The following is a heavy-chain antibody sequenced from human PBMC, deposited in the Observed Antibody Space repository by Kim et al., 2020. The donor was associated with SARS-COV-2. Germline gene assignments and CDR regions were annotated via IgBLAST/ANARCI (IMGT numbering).Heavy chain of an antibody. D-gene: IGHD2-21*01. CDR1: GYTFTGYY. V-gene: IGHV1-2*04. CDR2: INPNSGGT. CDR3: AREGNSVSPLPYYGMDV. J-gene: IGHJ6*02. Sequence: ASVKVSCKASGYTFTGYYMHWVRQAPGQGLEWMGWINPNSGGTNYAQKFQGWVTMTRDTSISTAYMELSRLRSDDTAVYYCAREGNSVSPLPYYGMDVWGQGTTVTVSS.